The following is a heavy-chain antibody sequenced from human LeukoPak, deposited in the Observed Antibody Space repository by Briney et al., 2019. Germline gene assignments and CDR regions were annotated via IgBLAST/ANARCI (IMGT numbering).Heavy chain of an antibody. J-gene: IGHJ4*02. D-gene: IGHD7-27*01. CDR3: AKSQFQYGENVDY. Sequence: GGSLRLSCAASGFTFDDYAMHWVRQAPGKGLEWVSGSSGNRCSIGYADAVEGRFTISRDNAKNSLYLQMNSLRAEDTALYYCAKSQFQYGENVDYWGQGTLVTVSS. CDR1: GFTFDDYA. V-gene: IGHV3-9*01. CDR2: SSGNRCSI.